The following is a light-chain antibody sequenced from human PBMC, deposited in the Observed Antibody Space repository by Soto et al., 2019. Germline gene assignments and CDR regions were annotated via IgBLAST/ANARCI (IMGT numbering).Light chain of an antibody. CDR3: QQYGSSLPIT. Sequence: EIVLTQSPGTLSLSPGERATLSYRASQSVSSSYLAWYQQKPGQAPRLLIYVASSRATGIPDRFSGSGSGTDFTLTISRLEPEDFAVYYCQQYGSSLPITFGQGTRLEIK. CDR2: VAS. J-gene: IGKJ5*01. V-gene: IGKV3-20*01. CDR1: QSVSSSY.